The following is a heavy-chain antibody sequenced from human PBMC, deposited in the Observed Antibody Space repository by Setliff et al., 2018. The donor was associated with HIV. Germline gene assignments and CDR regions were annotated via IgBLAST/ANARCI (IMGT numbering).Heavy chain of an antibody. Sequence: SETLSLTCTVSGGSISSSSYYWSWIRQPAGKGLEWIGRIYTSGSTNYNPSLKSRVTISVDTSKNQFSLKLSSVTAADTAVYYCARYYDSSGYSLEDAFDIWGQGTMVTVSS. CDR3: ARYYDSSGYSLEDAFDI. CDR2: IYTSGST. CDR1: GGSISSSSYY. V-gene: IGHV4-61*02. D-gene: IGHD3-22*01. J-gene: IGHJ3*02.